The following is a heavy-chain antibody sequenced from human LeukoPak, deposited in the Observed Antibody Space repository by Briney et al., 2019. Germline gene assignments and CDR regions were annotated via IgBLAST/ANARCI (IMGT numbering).Heavy chain of an antibody. CDR3: ARGYCNGDSCYYNP. D-gene: IGHD2-15*01. Sequence: GGSLRLSCAASGFTFSDYSMNWVRQAPGKGLEWISYISSSSSARFFADSVKGRFTIPRDNAENSLYLQMNNLRADDTAVYYCARGYCNGDSCYYNPWGQGTPITVSS. CDR2: ISSSSSAR. J-gene: IGHJ5*02. CDR1: GFTFSDYS. V-gene: IGHV3-48*01.